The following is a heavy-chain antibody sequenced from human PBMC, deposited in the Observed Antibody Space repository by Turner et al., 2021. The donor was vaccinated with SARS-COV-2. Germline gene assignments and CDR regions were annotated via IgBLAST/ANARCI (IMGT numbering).Heavy chain of an antibody. CDR3: ARSYHTSNGILNWFDP. J-gene: IGHJ5*02. Sequence: QVQLVQSGAEVKKPGASVKVSCKASGYTFTSYDISWVRQAPGQGLEWMGWISAYNGNTNYAQRLQGRVTMTTETSTNTAYMELRSLRSDDTAVYYCARSYHTSNGILNWFDPWGQGTLVTVSS. D-gene: IGHD1-20*01. CDR2: ISAYNGNT. CDR1: GYTFTSYD. V-gene: IGHV1-18*01.